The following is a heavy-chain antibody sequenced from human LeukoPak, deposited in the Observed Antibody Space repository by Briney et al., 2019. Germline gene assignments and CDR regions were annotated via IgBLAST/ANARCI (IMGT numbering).Heavy chain of an antibody. CDR3: ARRSNYYDSSGYYHYFDY. Sequence: PSETLSLTCTVSGGSISSYYWSWIRQPPGKGLEWIGYIYTSGSTNYNPSLKSRVTISVDTSKNQFSLKLSSVTAADTAVYYCARRSNYYDSSGYYHYFDYWGQGTLVTVSS. CDR1: GGSISSYY. J-gene: IGHJ4*02. D-gene: IGHD3-22*01. V-gene: IGHV4-4*09. CDR2: IYTSGST.